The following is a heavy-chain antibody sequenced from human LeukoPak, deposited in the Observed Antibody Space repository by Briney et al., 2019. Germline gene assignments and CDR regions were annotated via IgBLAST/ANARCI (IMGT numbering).Heavy chain of an antibody. Sequence: GGSLRLSCAASGFTFCSYWMHWVRQAPGKGLVWVSRINSDGSSTSYADSVKGRFTISRDNAKNTLYLQTNSLRAEDTAVYYCARGGGYSYGGFDYWGQGTLVTVSS. CDR3: ARGGGYSYGGFDY. CDR1: GFTFCSYW. J-gene: IGHJ4*02. V-gene: IGHV3-74*01. D-gene: IGHD5-18*01. CDR2: INSDGSST.